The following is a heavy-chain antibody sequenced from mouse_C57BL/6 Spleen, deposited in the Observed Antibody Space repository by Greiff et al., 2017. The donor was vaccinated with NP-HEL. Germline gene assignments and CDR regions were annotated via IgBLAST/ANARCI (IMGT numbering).Heavy chain of an antibody. CDR2: ISYDGSN. Sequence: EVKLQESGPGLVKPSQSLSLTCSVTGYSITSGYYWNWIRQFPGNKLEWMGYISYDGSNNYNPSLKNRISITRDTSKNQFFLKLNSVTTEDTATYYCARGSSGYLFDYWGQGTTLTVSS. D-gene: IGHD3-2*02. CDR1: GYSITSGYY. CDR3: ARGSSGYLFDY. J-gene: IGHJ2*01. V-gene: IGHV3-6*01.